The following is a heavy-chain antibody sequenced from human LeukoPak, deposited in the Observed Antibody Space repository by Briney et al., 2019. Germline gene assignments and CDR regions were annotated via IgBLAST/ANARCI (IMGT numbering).Heavy chain of an antibody. D-gene: IGHD2-2*01. Sequence: GGSLRLSCAASGFTFSSYGMHWVRQAPGKGLEWVAFIRYDGSNKYYADSVKGRFTISRDNSKNTLYLQMNSLRAEDTAVYYCAKDLRGTSAPYYFDYWGQGTLVTVSS. CDR3: AKDLRGTSAPYYFDY. CDR1: GFTFSSYG. J-gene: IGHJ4*02. V-gene: IGHV3-30*02. CDR2: IRYDGSNK.